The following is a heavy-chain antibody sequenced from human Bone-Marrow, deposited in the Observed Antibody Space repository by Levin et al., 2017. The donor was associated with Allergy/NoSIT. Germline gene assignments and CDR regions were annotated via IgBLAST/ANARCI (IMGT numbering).Heavy chain of an antibody. D-gene: IGHD2-15*01. CDR1: GFTFRHFV. J-gene: IGHJ4*02. CDR3: AREKVTMVVEIIESYFDY. CDR2: ISDHGVTK. Sequence: LSLTCAASGFTFRHFVMHWVRQAPGKGLEWVALISDHGVTKSYADAVKGRFTISRDNSKDTVHLQMNSLRVEDTAVYYCAREKVTMVVEIIESYFDYWGQGTLVTVSS. V-gene: IGHV3-30*03.